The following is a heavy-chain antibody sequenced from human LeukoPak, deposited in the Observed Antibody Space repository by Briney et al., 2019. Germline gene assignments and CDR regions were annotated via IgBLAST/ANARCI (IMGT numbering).Heavy chain of an antibody. CDR2: ISYDGKNQ. D-gene: IGHD2/OR15-2a*01. V-gene: IGHV3-30*04. J-gene: IGHJ4*02. Sequence: GGSLRLSCTASGLTFSGYATHWVRQAPGKGLEWVAGISYDGKNQYYADSVKGRFTISRDNSENTLYLQMNSLRADDTAVYYCARLGFGVLLSAPSLDYWGQGILVTVSS. CDR3: ARLGFGVLLSAPSLDY. CDR1: GLTFSGYA.